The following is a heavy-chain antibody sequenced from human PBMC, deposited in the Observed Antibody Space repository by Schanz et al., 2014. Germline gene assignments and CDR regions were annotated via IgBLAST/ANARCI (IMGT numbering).Heavy chain of an antibody. CDR1: GFTFSSYW. D-gene: IGHD3-3*01. CDR3: ARVGGTYYDFWSGVPPTVMHDGFDI. CDR2: ISTDGSTS. V-gene: IGHV3-74*01. J-gene: IGHJ3*02. Sequence: EVQLVESGGGLVQPGGSLRLSCAASGFTFSSYWMHWVRQPPGKGLVWVSRISTDGSTSTSADSVKGRFTISRDNSKNTLYLQMNSLRAEDTAVFYCARVGGTYYDFWSGVPPTVMHDGFDIWGQGTMVTVS.